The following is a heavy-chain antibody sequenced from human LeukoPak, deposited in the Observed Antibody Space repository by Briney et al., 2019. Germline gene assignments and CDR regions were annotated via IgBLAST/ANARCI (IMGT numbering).Heavy chain of an antibody. CDR1: GFTFSSYS. CDR3: ARDRGRYYMDV. J-gene: IGHJ6*03. V-gene: IGHV3-13*01. CDR2: IGTAGDI. D-gene: IGHD6-25*01. Sequence: SGGSLRLSCAASGFTFSSYSMNWVRQAPGKGLEWVSGIGTAGDIYYSGSVKGRFTISRENAKSSLYLQMKSLRAGDTAVYYCARDRGRYYMDVWGKGTTVTISS.